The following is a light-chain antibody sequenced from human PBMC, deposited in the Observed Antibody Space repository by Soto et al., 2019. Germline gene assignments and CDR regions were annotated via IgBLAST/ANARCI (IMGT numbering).Light chain of an antibody. CDR2: SVS. V-gene: IGKV1-16*01. Sequence: DIQMAQSPSSLSASVGDTFTLTCRASQDIGNSLAWLQQKPGRAPKSLISSVSSLQSGVPSRFSGSRYGADFTLTISNLQPEDFATYYCQQYKTYPLTFGGGTKVDIK. CDR1: QDIGNS. J-gene: IGKJ4*02. CDR3: QQYKTYPLT.